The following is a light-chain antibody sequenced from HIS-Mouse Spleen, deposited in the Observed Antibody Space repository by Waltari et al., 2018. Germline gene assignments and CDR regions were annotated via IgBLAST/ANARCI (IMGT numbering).Light chain of an antibody. J-gene: IGLJ3*02. CDR3: YSTDSSGNHWV. CDR2: EDS. CDR1: ALPKNY. V-gene: IGLV3-10*01. Sequence: SYELTQPPSVSVSPGQTARITCSGDALPKNYAYWYQQKSGQAPVLVIYEDSKRTSRIPERFSGSSSGTMATLTISGAQVEDEADYYCYSTDSSGNHWVFGGGTKLTVL.